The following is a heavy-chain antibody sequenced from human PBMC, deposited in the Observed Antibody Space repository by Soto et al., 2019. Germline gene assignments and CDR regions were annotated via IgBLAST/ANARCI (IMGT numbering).Heavy chain of an antibody. CDR2: ISWNSGNI. CDR3: AKDVYGAYDYCYMDV. Sequence: GGSLRLSCAASGFIFDDYAMHWVRQGPRKGLEWVSGISWNSGNIGYADSVKGRFTISRDNAKNSLYLQMNSLRPEDTALYYCAKDVYGAYDYCYMDVWGKGTTVTVSS. CDR1: GFIFDDYA. J-gene: IGHJ6*03. V-gene: IGHV3-9*01. D-gene: IGHD4-17*01.